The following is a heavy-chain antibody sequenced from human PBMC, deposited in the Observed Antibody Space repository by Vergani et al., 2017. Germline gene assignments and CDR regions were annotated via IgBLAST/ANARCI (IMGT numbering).Heavy chain of an antibody. CDR3: ARAGGKITINYYYYYMDV. CDR2: MIPIFGTA. D-gene: IGHD3-3*01. CDR1: GGTFSSYA. Sequence: QVQLVQSGAEVKTPGFSVKVSCKASGGTFSSYAISWVRQAPGQGLEWMGGMIPIFGTANYAQKLQGRDTITADESTSTAYMEWSSLRSEDTAVYYCARAGGKITINYYYYYMDVWGKGTTVTVSS. J-gene: IGHJ6*03. V-gene: IGHV1-69*01.